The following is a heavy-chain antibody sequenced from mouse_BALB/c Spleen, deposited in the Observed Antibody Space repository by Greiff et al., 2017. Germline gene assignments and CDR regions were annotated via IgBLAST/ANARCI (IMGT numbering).Heavy chain of an antibody. J-gene: IGHJ3*01. CDR2: FYPGSGSI. D-gene: IGHD1-1*01. V-gene: IGHV1-62-2*01. CDR3: ARHEDGSLYYTLAY. Sequence: VKLMESGAGLVKPGASVKLSCKASGYTFTEYIIHWVKQRSGQGLEWIGWFYPGSGSIKYNEKFKDKATLTADKSSSTVYMELSRLTSEDSAVYFCARHEDGSLYYTLAYWGQGTLVTVSA. CDR1: GYTFTEYI.